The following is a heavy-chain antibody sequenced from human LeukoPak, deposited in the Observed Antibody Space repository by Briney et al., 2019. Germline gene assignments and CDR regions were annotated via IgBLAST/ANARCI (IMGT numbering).Heavy chain of an antibody. CDR3: ARGLDAFDI. V-gene: IGHV4-34*01. CDR1: GGSFNGYY. CDR2: INHSGST. Sequence: PSETLSLTCAVYGGSFNGYYWTWIRQPPGKGLEWIGEINHSGSTDYNPSLKSRVTISVDTSKNQFSLKLNSVTAADTAVYYCARGLDAFDIWGQGTMVTVSS. J-gene: IGHJ3*02.